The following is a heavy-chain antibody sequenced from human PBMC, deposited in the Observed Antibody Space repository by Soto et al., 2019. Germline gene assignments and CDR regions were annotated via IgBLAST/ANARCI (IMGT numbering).Heavy chain of an antibody. Sequence: SETLSLTCTVSGGSISSSSYYWGWIRQPPGKGLEWIGSIYYSGSTYYNPSLKSRVTISVDTSKNQFSLKLSAEDTAVYHCAKNQGVELVPLATVDWFDPWGQGSVVTVSS. CDR1: GGSISSSSYY. D-gene: IGHD1-26*01. J-gene: IGHJ5*02. CDR2: IYYSGST. CDR3: AKNQGVELVPLATVDWFDP. V-gene: IGHV4-39*07.